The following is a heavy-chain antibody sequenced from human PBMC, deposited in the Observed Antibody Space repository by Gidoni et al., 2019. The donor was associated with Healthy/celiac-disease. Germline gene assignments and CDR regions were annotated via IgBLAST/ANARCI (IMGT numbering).Heavy chain of an antibody. CDR3: ARRTSSGWFDY. J-gene: IGHJ4*02. D-gene: IGHD6-19*01. CDR2: IYHSGST. CDR1: GYSIRRGYY. Sequence: QVQLQESGPGLVKPSETLSLPCPVSGYSIRRGYYWGWIRQPPGKGLEWIGSIYHSGSTYYNPSLKSRVTISVDTSKNQFSLKLSSVTAADTAVYYCARRTSSGWFDYWGQGTLVTVSS. V-gene: IGHV4-38-2*01.